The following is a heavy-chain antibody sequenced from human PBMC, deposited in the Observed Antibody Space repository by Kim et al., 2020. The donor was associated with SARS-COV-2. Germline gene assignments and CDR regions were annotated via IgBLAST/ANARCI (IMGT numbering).Heavy chain of an antibody. J-gene: IGHJ4*01. CDR2: INPNDGSS. D-gene: IGHD2-8*01. Sequence: ASVKVSCKASGYTFINYYIHWVRQAPGQGLEWMGMINPNDGSSTYAQRCQGRVTMTRDTSTSTVYMELTNLSSEGTAVYYCARHNRRKGVGGLVFSYF. CDR3: ARHNRRKGVGGLVFSYF. CDR1: GYTFINYY. V-gene: IGHV1-46*01.